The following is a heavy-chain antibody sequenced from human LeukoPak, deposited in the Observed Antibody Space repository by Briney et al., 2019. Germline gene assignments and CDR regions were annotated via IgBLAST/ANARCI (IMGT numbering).Heavy chain of an antibody. CDR2: ISSSSSYI. V-gene: IGHV3-21*01. CDR3: ARGPDSSGYYLNC. D-gene: IGHD3-22*01. Sequence: GGSLRLSCAASGFTFSSYSMNWVRQAPGKGLEWVSSISSSSSYIYCADSVKGRFTISRDNAKNSLYLQMNSLRAEDTAVYYCARGPDSSGYYLNCWGQGTLVTVSS. CDR1: GFTFSSYS. J-gene: IGHJ4*02.